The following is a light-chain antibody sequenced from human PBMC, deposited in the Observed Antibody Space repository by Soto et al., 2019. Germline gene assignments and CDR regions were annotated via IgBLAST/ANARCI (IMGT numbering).Light chain of an antibody. CDR1: QDISSW. J-gene: IGKJ1*01. CDR3: QQTNSFPRT. CDR2: AAS. Sequence: DIQMIQSPSSVSASVGDSVTITCRASQDISSWLAWYQQKPGKAPNLLIYAASSLQSGVPSRFSGSGSGTDFTLTINSLQPEDIATYYCQQTNSFPRTFGQGTKV. V-gene: IGKV1-12*01.